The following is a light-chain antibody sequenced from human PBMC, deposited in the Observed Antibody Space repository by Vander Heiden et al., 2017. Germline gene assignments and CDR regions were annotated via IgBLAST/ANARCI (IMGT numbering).Light chain of an antibody. J-gene: IGKJ3*01. CDR2: GAS. Sequence: EIVLTQSPGTLSLSPGERATLSCRASQSLSNNYLAWYQRNPGQAPRLLMYGASSRATGTPDRFSGSGSGTDFTLTISRLEPEDFAVYYCQQYGSSSHFTFGPGTKVDVK. V-gene: IGKV3-20*01. CDR3: QQYGSSSHFT. CDR1: QSLSNNY.